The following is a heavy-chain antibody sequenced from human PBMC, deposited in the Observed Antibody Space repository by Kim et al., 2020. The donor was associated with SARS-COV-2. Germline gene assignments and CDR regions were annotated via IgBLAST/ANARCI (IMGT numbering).Heavy chain of an antibody. CDR1: GGSFSGYY. D-gene: IGHD6-13*01. V-gene: IGHV4-34*01. Sequence: SETLSLTCAVYGGSFSGYYWSWIRQPPGKGLEWIGEINHSGSTNYNLSLKSRVTISVDTSKNQFSLKLSSVTAADTAVYYCASFASLAAVHNWFDPWGQGTLVTVSS. J-gene: IGHJ5*02. CDR3: ASFASLAAVHNWFDP. CDR2: INHSGST.